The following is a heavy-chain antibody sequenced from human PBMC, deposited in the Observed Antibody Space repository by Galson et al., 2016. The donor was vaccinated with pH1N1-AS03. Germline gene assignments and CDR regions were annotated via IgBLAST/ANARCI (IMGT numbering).Heavy chain of an antibody. CDR1: GLIVSSDY. V-gene: IGHV3-53*01. J-gene: IGHJ4*02. CDR2: IYSGGTT. CDR3: ARASPLPSGYFDY. Sequence: SLRLSCAVTGLIVSSDYMSWVRQAPGKGLEWVSYIYSGGTTSYADSVKGRFTISRDNSKNTVHLQMNSLSPEDTAVYYCARASPLPSGYFDYWGQGTLVTVSS.